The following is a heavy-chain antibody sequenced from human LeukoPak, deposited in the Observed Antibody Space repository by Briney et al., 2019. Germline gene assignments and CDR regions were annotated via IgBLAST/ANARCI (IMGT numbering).Heavy chain of an antibody. Sequence: PETLSLTCDVSGDFIRSYWWGWVRQPAGKGLEWIGRIYATGSTKFNPSLKSRLTMSMDTSTNQLSLKLSLELTSVTAADTAVYFCARQGYTASYYFLDFWSQGTLVTVSP. D-gene: IGHD1-26*01. CDR2: IYATGST. V-gene: IGHV4-4*07. CDR1: GDFIRSYW. CDR3: ARQGYTASYYFLDF. J-gene: IGHJ4*02.